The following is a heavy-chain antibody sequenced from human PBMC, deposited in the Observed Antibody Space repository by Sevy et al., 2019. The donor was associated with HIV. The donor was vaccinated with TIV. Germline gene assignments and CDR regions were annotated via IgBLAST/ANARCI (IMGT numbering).Heavy chain of an antibody. CDR2: SDTQHGET. CDR1: GYTLTKLS. J-gene: IGHJ5*02. D-gene: IGHD2-15*01. CDR3: EIVGLRYFSGSIVYQGDWFDR. Sequence: ASVKVSCKVSGYTLTKLSIHWVRQAPGKGLEWMGNSDTQHGETIYAQNFQGRVTMTGDTSTDTAFMELSSLTSVDTARYSFEIVGLRYFSGSIVYQGDWFDRWGQGTLVTVSS. V-gene: IGHV1-24*01.